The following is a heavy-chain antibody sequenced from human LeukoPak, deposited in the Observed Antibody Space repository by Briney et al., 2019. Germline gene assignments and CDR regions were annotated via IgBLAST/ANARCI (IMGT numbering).Heavy chain of an antibody. J-gene: IGHJ4*02. D-gene: IGHD3-9*01. CDR1: GFTFSSYA. CDR3: ARGGYDILTGYKN. V-gene: IGHV3-64*01. CDR2: ISSNGGST. Sequence: GGSLRLSCAGSGFTFSSYAMHWVRQAPGKGLECVSAISSNGGSTYYANSVKGRFTISRDNSKNTLYLQMGSLRAEDMAVYYCARGGYDILTGYKNWGQRTLVTVSS.